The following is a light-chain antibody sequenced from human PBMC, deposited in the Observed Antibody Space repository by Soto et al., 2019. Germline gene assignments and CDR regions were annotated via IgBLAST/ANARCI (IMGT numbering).Light chain of an antibody. V-gene: IGKV3-20*01. CDR1: QTFSNSF. CDR3: QQCGSSST. CDR2: GAS. Sequence: EIVLTQSPGTLSFSPGETATLSCRASQTFSNSFLSWFQQIPGQAPRLLIYGASMRATGIPDRFSGSGSGTDFTLTISRLEPEDFAVYYCQQCGSSSTFGQGTRLEIK. J-gene: IGKJ5*01.